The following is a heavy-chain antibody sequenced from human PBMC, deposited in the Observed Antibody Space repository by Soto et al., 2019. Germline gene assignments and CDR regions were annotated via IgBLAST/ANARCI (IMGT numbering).Heavy chain of an antibody. CDR3: ARDLYSSGPGWFDP. J-gene: IGHJ5*02. Sequence: SETLSLTCAVYGGSFSNYYWSWIRQPPGKGLEWIGEINHSGSTNYNPSLKSRVTISVDTSKNQFSLKLTSVTAADTAVYYCARDLYSSGPGWFDPWGQGTMVTVYS. CDR2: INHSGST. CDR1: GGSFSNYY. V-gene: IGHV4-34*01. D-gene: IGHD6-19*01.